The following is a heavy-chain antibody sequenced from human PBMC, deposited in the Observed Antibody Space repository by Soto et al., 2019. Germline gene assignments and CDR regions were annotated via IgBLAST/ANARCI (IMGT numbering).Heavy chain of an antibody. Sequence: GPVKVSCKACGYTFAGYYMHLVRQAPGQGLEWMGWINPNSGGTNYAHKFQGRVTMTRDTSISTAYMELSRLRSDDTAVYYCARDRGDDILTGYSIYGMDVWGQGTTVTVSS. J-gene: IGHJ6*02. V-gene: IGHV1-2*07. CDR1: GYTFAGYY. D-gene: IGHD3-9*01. CDR2: INPNSGGT. CDR3: ARDRGDDILTGYSIYGMDV.